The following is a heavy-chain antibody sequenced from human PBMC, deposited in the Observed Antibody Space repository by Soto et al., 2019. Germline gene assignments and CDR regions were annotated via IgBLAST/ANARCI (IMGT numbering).Heavy chain of an antibody. Sequence: GGSLRLSCAASGFTFSSYAMSWVRQAPGKGLEWVSAISGSGGSTYYADSVKGRFTISRDNSKNTLYLQMNSLRAEDTAVYYCANLATLYVAGLVYYFDYWGQGTLVTVSS. D-gene: IGHD6-19*01. CDR3: ANLATLYVAGLVYYFDY. V-gene: IGHV3-23*01. J-gene: IGHJ4*02. CDR2: ISGSGGST. CDR1: GFTFSSYA.